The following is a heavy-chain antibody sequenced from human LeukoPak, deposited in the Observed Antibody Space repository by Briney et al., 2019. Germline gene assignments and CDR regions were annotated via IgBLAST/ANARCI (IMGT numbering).Heavy chain of an antibody. CDR1: GYTFTSYY. V-gene: IGHV1-46*01. Sequence: ASVKVSCKASGYTFTSYYMHWVRQAPGQGLEWMGIINPSGGSTSYAQKLQGRVTMTRDTSTSTVYMELSSLRSEDTAVYYCARDRSPGWAGEYYFDYWGQGTLVTVSS. J-gene: IGHJ4*02. D-gene: IGHD3-10*01. CDR2: INPSGGST. CDR3: ARDRSPGWAGEYYFDY.